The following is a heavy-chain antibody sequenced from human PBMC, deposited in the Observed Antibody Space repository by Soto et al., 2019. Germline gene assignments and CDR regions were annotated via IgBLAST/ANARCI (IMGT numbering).Heavy chain of an antibody. D-gene: IGHD3-3*01. CDR2: IWYDGSNK. V-gene: IGHV3-33*01. CDR1: GFTFSSYG. CDR3: ARGNGGGDLDYDFWGGPLFDY. Sequence: GGSLRLSCAASGFTFSSYGMHWVRQAPGKGLEWVAVIWYDGSNKYYADSVKGRFTISRDNSKNTLYLQMNSLRAEDTAVYYCARGNGGGDLDYDFWGGPLFDYWGQGTLVTVSA. J-gene: IGHJ4*02.